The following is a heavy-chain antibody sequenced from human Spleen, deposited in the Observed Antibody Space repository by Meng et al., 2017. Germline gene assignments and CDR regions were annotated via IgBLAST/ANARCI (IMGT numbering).Heavy chain of an antibody. D-gene: IGHD3-9*01. V-gene: IGHV4-34*01. CDR2: INHSGST. J-gene: IGHJ4*02. Sequence: QVQLQGWGAGLLKPSATLSLTCAFYGGFFSGYYWSWIRQPPGKGLEWIGEINHSGSTNYNPSLKSRVTISVDTSKNQFSLKLSSVTAADTAVYYCASWSRYFDWLLPDYWGQGTLVTVSS. CDR1: GGFFSGYY. CDR3: ASWSRYFDWLLPDY.